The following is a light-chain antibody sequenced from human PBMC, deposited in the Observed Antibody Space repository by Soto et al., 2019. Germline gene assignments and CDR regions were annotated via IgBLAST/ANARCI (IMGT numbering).Light chain of an antibody. CDR2: EGS. CDR3: CSYAAGDSAV. Sequence: QSVLTQPASVSGSPGQSITISCTGTTSDVGSYNLVSWYQQHPGKARKLMIVEGSKRPSGVSNRFSGSKSGNTASLTISGLQAEDEADYYCCSYAAGDSAVFGGGTQLTVL. J-gene: IGLJ7*01. V-gene: IGLV2-23*01. CDR1: TSDVGSYNL.